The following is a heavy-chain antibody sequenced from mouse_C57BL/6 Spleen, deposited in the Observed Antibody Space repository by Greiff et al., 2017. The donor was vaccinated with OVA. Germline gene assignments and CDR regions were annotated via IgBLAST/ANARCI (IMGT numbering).Heavy chain of an antibody. CDR2: IDPSDSYT. Sequence: QVQLQQPGAELVMPGASVKLSCKASGYTFTSYWMHWVKQRPGQGLEWIGGIDPSDSYTNYNQKFKGKSTLTVDKSSSTAYMQLSSLTSEDSAVYYCARSDYYGSSLFAYWGQGTLVTVSA. J-gene: IGHJ3*01. V-gene: IGHV1-69*01. CDR3: ARSDYYGSSLFAY. CDR1: GYTFTSYW. D-gene: IGHD1-1*01.